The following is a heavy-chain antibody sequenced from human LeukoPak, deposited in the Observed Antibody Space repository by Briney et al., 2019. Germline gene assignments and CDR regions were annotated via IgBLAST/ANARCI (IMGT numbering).Heavy chain of an antibody. CDR1: GYTFTSYD. V-gene: IGHV1-8*01. CDR3: ARGKAHYDYVWGSYRPRYFDL. Sequence: SVKVSCKASGYTFTSYDINRVRQATGQGLEWMGWMNPNSGNTGCAQKFQGRVTMTRNTSISTAYMELSSLRSEDTAVYYCARGKAHYDYVWGSYRPRYFDLWGRGTLVTVSS. CDR2: MNPNSGNT. J-gene: IGHJ2*01. D-gene: IGHD3-16*02.